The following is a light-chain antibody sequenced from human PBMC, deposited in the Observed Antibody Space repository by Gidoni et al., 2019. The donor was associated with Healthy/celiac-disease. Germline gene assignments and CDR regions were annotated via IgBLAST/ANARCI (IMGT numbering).Light chain of an antibody. CDR2: AAS. Sequence: ESVLTQSPATLSLSQGDRATLSCRASQSVSSYLAWYQQKPGQAPRLLIYAASIRATGIPARFSGSGSGTDFTLTISSLEPEDFAVYYCQQRSNWPPLFGGGTKVEIK. CDR3: QQRSNWPPL. CDR1: QSVSSY. J-gene: IGKJ4*01. V-gene: IGKV3-11*01.